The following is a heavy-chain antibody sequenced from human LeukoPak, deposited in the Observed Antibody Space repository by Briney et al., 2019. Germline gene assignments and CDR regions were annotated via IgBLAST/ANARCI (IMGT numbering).Heavy chain of an antibody. CDR2: IITYNGNT. CDR1: GYTFTSYG. Sequence: GASVKVSCKASGYTFTSYGISWVRQAPGQGLEWMGWIITYNGNTNYAQKLQGRVTMTTDTSTSTAYMELRSLRSDDTAVYYCARDHFEWELPGLYMDVWGKGTTVTVSS. V-gene: IGHV1-18*01. CDR3: ARDHFEWELPGLYMDV. D-gene: IGHD1-26*01. J-gene: IGHJ6*03.